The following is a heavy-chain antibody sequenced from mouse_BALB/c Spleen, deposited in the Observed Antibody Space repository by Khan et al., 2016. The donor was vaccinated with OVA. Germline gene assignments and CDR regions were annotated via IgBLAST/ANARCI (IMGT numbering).Heavy chain of an antibody. CDR1: GYTFTDYY. J-gene: IGHJ3*01. CDR2: ISPGSGDT. V-gene: IGHV1-77*01. D-gene: IGHD1-2*01. CDR3: ARRNYFGYTFAY. Sequence: VKLQESGAELARPGASVKLSCTASGYTFTDYYINWVKQRTGQGLEWIGEISPGSGDTYYNERFMGKATLTADKSSSTAYMQLSSLTSEASAVYFCARRNYFGYTFAYWGQGTLVTVSA.